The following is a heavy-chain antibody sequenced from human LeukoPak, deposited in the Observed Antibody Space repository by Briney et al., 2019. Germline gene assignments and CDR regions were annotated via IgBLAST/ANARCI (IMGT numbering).Heavy chain of an antibody. V-gene: IGHV3-23*01. J-gene: IGHJ4*02. CDR1: GGSISSYY. D-gene: IGHD2-21*01. Sequence: ETLSLTCTVSGGSISSYYWSWVRQTPGKGLEWVSATSSSDAVTYHADSVRGRFTISRDNSKNTLYLQMNSLRAEDAAVYFCAKAPVTSCRGAYCYPFDSWGQGTLVTVSS. CDR2: TSSSDAVT. CDR3: AKAPVTSCRGAYCYPFDS.